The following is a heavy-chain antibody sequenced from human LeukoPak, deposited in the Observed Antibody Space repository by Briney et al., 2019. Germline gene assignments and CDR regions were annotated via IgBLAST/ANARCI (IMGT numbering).Heavy chain of an antibody. CDR2: LRGDGET. CDR3: AKASWVSSADAVL. V-gene: IGHV3-23*01. Sequence: PGGSLRLSCVASGFIFRDYATSWVRQTPAGGLEWVSSLRGDGETFYTDSVKGRFTLSRDHSRNTVYLQLSNLRVEDTAVYYCAKASWVSSADAVLWGQGTLVTVSS. CDR1: GFIFRDYA. J-gene: IGHJ4*02. D-gene: IGHD3-16*01.